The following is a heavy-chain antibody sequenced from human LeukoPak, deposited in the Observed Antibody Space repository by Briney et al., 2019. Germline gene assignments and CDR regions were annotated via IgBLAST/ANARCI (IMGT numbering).Heavy chain of an antibody. Sequence: GGSLRLSCAASGNYWMHWVRQAPGKGLVWVSHINSDGSWTSYADSVKGRFTNSKDNAKNTVYLQMNNLRAEDTAVYYCVSFYETYWGRGTLVTVSS. D-gene: IGHD2-2*01. CDR2: INSDGSWT. V-gene: IGHV3-74*01. CDR1: GNYW. CDR3: VSFYETY. J-gene: IGHJ4*02.